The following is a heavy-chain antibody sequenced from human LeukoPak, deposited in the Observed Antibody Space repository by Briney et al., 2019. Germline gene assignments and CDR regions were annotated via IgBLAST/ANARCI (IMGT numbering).Heavy chain of an antibody. Sequence: SETLSRTCTVSGGSISSYYWSWIRRPPGKGLEWIGYIYYSGTTNYNPSLKSRVTISVDTSKNQFSLKLSSVTAADTAVYYCARGVYIAAAQYGYWGQGTLVTVSS. CDR3: ARGVYIAAAQYGY. D-gene: IGHD6-13*01. CDR1: GGSISSYY. J-gene: IGHJ4*02. V-gene: IGHV4-59*01. CDR2: IYYSGTT.